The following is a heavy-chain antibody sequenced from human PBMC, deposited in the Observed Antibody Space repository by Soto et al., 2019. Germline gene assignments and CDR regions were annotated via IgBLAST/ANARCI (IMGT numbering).Heavy chain of an antibody. CDR3: ARRYYGSGRYNWFDP. D-gene: IGHD3-10*01. J-gene: IGHJ5*02. CDR1: GGTFSSYA. Sequence: QVQLVQSGAEVKKPGSSVKVSCKASGGTFSSYAISWVRQAPGQGLEWMGGIIPIFGTANYAQKFQGRVPITADESTSTAYMEMSSLRYEDTAVYYGARRYYGSGRYNWFDPWGQGALVTVSS. V-gene: IGHV1-69*12. CDR2: IIPIFGTA.